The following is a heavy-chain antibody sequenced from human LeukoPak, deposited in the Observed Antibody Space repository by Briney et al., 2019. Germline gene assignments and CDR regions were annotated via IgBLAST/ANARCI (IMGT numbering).Heavy chain of an antibody. Sequence: GASVKVSCKASGYTSSSYGISWVPQAPGQGLEWMGWISAYNGNTKHLQKFQGRVTMTTDTSTGTAYMELRSLRSDDAAVYYCAYPERGGTCPTHFGFWGQGTLVTVSS. CDR2: ISAYNGNT. V-gene: IGHV1-18*01. CDR3: AYPERGGTCPTHFGF. CDR1: GYTSSSYG. J-gene: IGHJ4*02. D-gene: IGHD3-3*01.